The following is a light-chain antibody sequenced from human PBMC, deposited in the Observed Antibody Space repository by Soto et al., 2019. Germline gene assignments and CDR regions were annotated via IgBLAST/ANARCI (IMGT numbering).Light chain of an antibody. J-gene: IGLJ2*01. Sequence: QSVLTQPRSVSGSPGQSVTISCTGTSSDVGGYNYVSWYQQHPGKAPKLMIYDVSKRPSGVPDRFSGSKSGNTASLTISGLQAEDEADYYCCSYAGSYTFGVFGGGTKLPVL. V-gene: IGLV2-11*01. CDR3: CSYAGSYTFGV. CDR2: DVS. CDR1: SSDVGGYNY.